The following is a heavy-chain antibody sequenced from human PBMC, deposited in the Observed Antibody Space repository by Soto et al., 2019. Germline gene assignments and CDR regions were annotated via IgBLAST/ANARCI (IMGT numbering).Heavy chain of an antibody. Sequence: PGGSLRLSCAASGFTFSSYAMHWVRQAPGKGLEWVAVISYDGSNKYYADSVKGRFTISRDNSKNTLYLQMNSLRAEDTAVYYCARTSSKPLDYWGQGTLVTVSS. CDR2: ISYDGSNK. V-gene: IGHV3-30-3*01. CDR1: GFTFSSYA. CDR3: ARTSSKPLDY. J-gene: IGHJ4*02.